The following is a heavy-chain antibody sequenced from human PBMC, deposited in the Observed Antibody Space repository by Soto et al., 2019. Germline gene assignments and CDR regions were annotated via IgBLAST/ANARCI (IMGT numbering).Heavy chain of an antibody. J-gene: IGHJ4*02. V-gene: IGHV3-23*01. CDR3: VKFGGGDF. D-gene: IGHD3-16*01. Sequence: GGSLRLSCAASGFTFSSYAMSWVRQAPGKGLEWVSGISGSGDSTYYADFVKGRFTISRDNSKNTLYLQMNSLRAEDTAVYYCVKFGGGDFWGQGTLVTVSS. CDR2: ISGSGDST. CDR1: GFTFSSYA.